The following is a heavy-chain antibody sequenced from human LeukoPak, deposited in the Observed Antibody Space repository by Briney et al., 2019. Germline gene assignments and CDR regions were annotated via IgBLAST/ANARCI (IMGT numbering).Heavy chain of an antibody. J-gene: IGHJ1*01. D-gene: IGHD1-26*01. CDR3: AKVDRRQVGGSENNRAEYFQP. CDR2: ISDSGGGT. V-gene: IGHV3-23*01. CDR1: GFTFSSYA. Sequence: GGSLRLSCAASGFTFSSYAMSWVRQAPGKGLEWVSTISDSGGGTYYTDSVQGRSTISRDNSRNTLYLQMKSLRAEDTAVYYCAKVDRRQVGGSENNRAEYFQPWGQGTLVTVSS.